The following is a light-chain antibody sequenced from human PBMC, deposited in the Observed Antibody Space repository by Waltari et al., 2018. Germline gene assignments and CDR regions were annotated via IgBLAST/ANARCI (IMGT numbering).Light chain of an antibody. CDR2: GTS. V-gene: IGKV3-20*01. CDR1: QTVSSIS. Sequence: EIVLTQSPGTLSLSPGERATLSCRASQTVSSISFTWYQQKPGQAPRLLIYGTSNRAIGIPERFSGSGSGTDFTLTISRLEPEDFAVYYCQQYDGIVVTFGGGTKVEI. CDR3: QQYDGIVVT. J-gene: IGKJ4*01.